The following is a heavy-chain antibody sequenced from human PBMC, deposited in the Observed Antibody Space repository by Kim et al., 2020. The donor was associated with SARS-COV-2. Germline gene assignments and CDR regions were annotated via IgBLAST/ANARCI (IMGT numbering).Heavy chain of an antibody. CDR1: GGTFSSYA. V-gene: IGHV1-69*04. CDR3: ARDRDYYYYGMDV. CDR2: IIPILGIA. J-gene: IGHJ6*02. Sequence: SVKVSCKASGGTFSSYAISWVRQAPGQGLEWMGRIIPILGIANYAQKFQGRVTITADKSTSTAYMELSSLRSEDTAVYYCARDRDYYYYGMDVWGQGTTVTVSS.